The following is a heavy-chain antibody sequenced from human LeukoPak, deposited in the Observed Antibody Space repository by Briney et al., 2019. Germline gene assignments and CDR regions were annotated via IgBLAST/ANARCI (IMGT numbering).Heavy chain of an antibody. CDR1: GFTFSTYA. V-gene: IGHV3-64*02. D-gene: IGHD3-16*01. CDR3: ARSLGGYADY. Sequence: GGSLRLSCAASGFTFSTYAIYCVRQSPGKGLEYVSALTGDGGTTYYADSVKGRFTVSRDNSKNTLYLQMGSLRAEDMAVYFCARSLGGYADYWGQGTLVTVSS. CDR2: LTGDGGTT. J-gene: IGHJ4*02.